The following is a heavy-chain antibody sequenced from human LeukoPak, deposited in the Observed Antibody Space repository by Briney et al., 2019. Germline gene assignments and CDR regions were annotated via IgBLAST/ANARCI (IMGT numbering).Heavy chain of an antibody. Sequence: ASVKVSCKASGCTFNNYYMKWGRQAPGQGLEWMGIINPSGGSTSYAQKFQGRVTMTRDTSTGTVYMELSSRRSDDTAVYYCARSRDYSDYFDYWGQGTLVTVSS. V-gene: IGHV1-46*02. CDR2: INPSGGST. CDR3: ARSRDYSDYFDY. D-gene: IGHD4-11*01. J-gene: IGHJ4*02. CDR1: GCTFNNYY.